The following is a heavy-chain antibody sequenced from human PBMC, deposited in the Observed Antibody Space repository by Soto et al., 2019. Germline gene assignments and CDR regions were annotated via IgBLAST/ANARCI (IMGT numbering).Heavy chain of an antibody. J-gene: IGHJ4*02. CDR2: IYHSGST. D-gene: IGHD2-2*01. CDR1: GGSISSSNW. Sequence: SETLSLTCAVSGGSISSSNWWSFFRQPPGKGLEWIGEIYHSGSTNYNPPLKSRVTISVDKSKNQFSLKLSSVTAADTAVYYCARANCSSTSCFLPPFDYWGQGTLVTVS. V-gene: IGHV4-4*02. CDR3: ARANCSSTSCFLPPFDY.